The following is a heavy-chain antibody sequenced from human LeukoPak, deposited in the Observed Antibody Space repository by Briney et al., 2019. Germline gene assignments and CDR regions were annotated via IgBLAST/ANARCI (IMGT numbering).Heavy chain of an antibody. D-gene: IGHD6-19*01. CDR2: ISYSGST. Sequence: PSETLSLTCTVFGDSISSYYWSWIRQPPGKGLEWIGYISYSGSTNYNPSLKSRVTISIDTSKNQFSLRLSSVTAADTAVYYCARDSSGWSPLFDYWGQGTLVTVSS. CDR1: GDSISSYY. V-gene: IGHV4-59*01. CDR3: ARDSSGWSPLFDY. J-gene: IGHJ4*02.